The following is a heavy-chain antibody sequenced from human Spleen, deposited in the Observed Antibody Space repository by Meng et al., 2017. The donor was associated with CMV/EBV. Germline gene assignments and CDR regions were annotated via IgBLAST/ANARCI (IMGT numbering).Heavy chain of an antibody. Sequence: SETLSLTCTVSGDSISSSYYWGWIRQPPGEGLEWIGSVSYGGGTYYKPSHKSRLTISVDTSNNQFSLKLSSVTAADTAVYYCASRLGYWGQGTLVTVSS. J-gene: IGHJ4*02. CDR1: GDSISSSYY. CDR2: VSYGGGT. CDR3: ASRLGY. V-gene: IGHV4-39*07.